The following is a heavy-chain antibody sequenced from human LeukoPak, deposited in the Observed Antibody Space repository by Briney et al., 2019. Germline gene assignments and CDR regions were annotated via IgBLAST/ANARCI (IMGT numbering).Heavy chain of an antibody. CDR3: ARTVSGDYYGMDV. Sequence: SVTLSLTCSVYGCSVSNTYWGWVRPPQGQGLEWSSYTTYSGTTNSHPSHESRVTMSVDTSTGQFSLRLISATAADTAVYYCARTVSGDYYGMDVGGQGTTVTVSS. CDR1: GCSVSNTY. J-gene: IGHJ6*02. CDR2: TTYSGTT. V-gene: IGHV4-59*08. D-gene: IGHD1-26*01.